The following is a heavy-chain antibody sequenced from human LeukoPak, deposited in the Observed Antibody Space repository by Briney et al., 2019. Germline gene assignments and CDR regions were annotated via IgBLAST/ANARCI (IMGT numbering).Heavy chain of an antibody. CDR3: ARAPYSSWSTVFDY. CDR2: IYYSGST. D-gene: IGHD6-6*01. CDR1: GGSISSYY. Sequence: SETLSLTCTVSGGSISSYYWSWIRQPPGKGLEWIGYIYYSGSTNYNPSLKSRVTISVDTSKNQFSLKLSSVTAADTAVYYCARAPYSSWSTVFDYWGQGTLVTVSS. J-gene: IGHJ4*02. V-gene: IGHV4-59*01.